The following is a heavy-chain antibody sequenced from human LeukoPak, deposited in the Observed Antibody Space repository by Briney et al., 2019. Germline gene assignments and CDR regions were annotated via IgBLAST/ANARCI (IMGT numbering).Heavy chain of an antibody. CDR2: IYSGGST. V-gene: IGHV3-66*01. CDR1: GFTFSSYE. Sequence: GGSLRLSCAASGFTFSSYEMNWVRQAPGKGLEWVSVIYSGGSTYYADSVKGRFTISRDNSKNTLYLQMNSLRAEDTAVYYCAREYYYDSSGYYYFDYWGQGTLVTVSS. D-gene: IGHD3-22*01. CDR3: AREYYYDSSGYYYFDY. J-gene: IGHJ4*02.